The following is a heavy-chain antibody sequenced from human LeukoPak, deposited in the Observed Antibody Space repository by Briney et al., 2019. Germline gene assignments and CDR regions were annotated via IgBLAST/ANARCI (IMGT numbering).Heavy chain of an antibody. V-gene: IGHV3-53*01. CDR2: IYSGGST. D-gene: IGHD1-26*01. J-gene: IGHJ4*02. Sequence: PGGSLRLSCAASDFTVSGNYMTWVRQAPGKGLECVSVIYSGGSTLYADSVKGRFSISRGNAKNSLFLQMNSLRADDTAVYFCARGPIVGARRGFEYWGQGTLVTVSS. CDR3: ARGPIVGARRGFEY. CDR1: DFTVSGNY.